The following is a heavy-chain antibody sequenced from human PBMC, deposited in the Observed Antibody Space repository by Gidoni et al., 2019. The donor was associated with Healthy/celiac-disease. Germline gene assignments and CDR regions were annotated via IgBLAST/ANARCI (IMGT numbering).Heavy chain of an antibody. CDR1: GYSFTSYW. V-gene: IGHV5-51*01. D-gene: IGHD3-22*01. J-gene: IGHJ6*02. CDR3: ARSRYYYDSSGYYDYYYYYGMDV. CDR2: IYPGDSDT. Sequence: EVQLVQSGAEVKKPGESLKISCKGSGYSFTSYWIGWVRQMPGKGLEWMGIIYPGDSDTRYSPSFQGQVTISADKSISTAYLQWSSLKASDTAMYYCARSRYYYDSSGYYDYYYYYGMDVWGQGTTVTVSS.